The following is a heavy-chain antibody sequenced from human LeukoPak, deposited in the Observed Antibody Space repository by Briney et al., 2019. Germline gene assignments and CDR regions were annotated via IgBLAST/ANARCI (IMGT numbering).Heavy chain of an antibody. CDR3: ARGGVSNSWYRTPDY. CDR1: GYTFTNYG. Sequence: ASVKVCCKASGYTFTNYGLSWARQAPGQGLEWMGWISTYNGNTNYAQKFQGRVTMTTDTSTSTGYMEMRSLRSDDTAVYYCARGGVSNSWYRTPDYWGQGTLVTVSS. V-gene: IGHV1-18*01. J-gene: IGHJ4*02. CDR2: ISTYNGNT. D-gene: IGHD6-13*01.